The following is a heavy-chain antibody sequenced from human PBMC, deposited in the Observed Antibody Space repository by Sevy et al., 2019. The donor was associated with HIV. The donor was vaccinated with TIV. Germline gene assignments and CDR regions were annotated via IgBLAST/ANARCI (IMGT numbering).Heavy chain of an antibody. D-gene: IGHD6-13*01. CDR2: IRATASGGTT. V-gene: IGHV3-49*03. J-gene: IGHJ4*02. CDR3: TRSFSVTWYPHY. CDR1: GFTFGDYG. Sequence: GGSLRLSCTTSGFTFGDYGMGWFRQAPGKGLEWVGFIRATASGGTTDYAASVKGTFIISRDDSKSIAYLQMNSLKTEDTAVYYCTRSFSVTWYPHYWGQGTLVTVSS.